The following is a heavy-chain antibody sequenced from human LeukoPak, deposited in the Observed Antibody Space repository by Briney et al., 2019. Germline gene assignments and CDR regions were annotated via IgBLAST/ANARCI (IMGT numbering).Heavy chain of an antibody. CDR3: AREVYGGNPPH. CDR2: ISSSSSYI. V-gene: IGHV3-21*01. D-gene: IGHD4-23*01. CDR1: GFTFSSYS. J-gene: IGHJ4*02. Sequence: GGSLRLSCAASGFTFSSYSMNWVRQAPGKGLEWVSSISSSSSYIYYADSVKGRFTISRDNAKNSLYLQMDSLRAEDTAVYYCAREVYGGNPPHWGQGTLVTVSS.